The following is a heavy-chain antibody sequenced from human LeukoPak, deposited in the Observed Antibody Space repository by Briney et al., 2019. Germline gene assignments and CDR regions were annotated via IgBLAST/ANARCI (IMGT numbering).Heavy chain of an antibody. J-gene: IGHJ4*02. Sequence: GGSLRLSCAASGFTFSSYWMHWVRQAPGKGLVWVSRINSDGSSTSYADSVKGRFTISRDNSKNTLYLEVISLTAEDTAVYYCAKDDAWLRFGEWSQGTLVTVSS. V-gene: IGHV3-74*01. CDR1: GFTFSSYW. CDR2: INSDGSST. D-gene: IGHD3-10*01. CDR3: AKDDAWLRFGE.